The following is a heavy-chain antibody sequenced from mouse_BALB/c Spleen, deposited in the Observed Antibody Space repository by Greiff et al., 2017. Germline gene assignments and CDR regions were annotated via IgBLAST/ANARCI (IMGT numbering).Heavy chain of an antibody. V-gene: IGHV3-8*02. D-gene: IGHD1-1*01. CDR2: ISYSGST. CDR3: ARYGSSLYYFDY. CDR1: GDSITSGY. Sequence: EVQLVESGPSLVKPSQTLSLTCSVTGDSITSGYWNWIRKFPGNKLEYMGYISYSGSTYYNPSLKSRISITRDTSKNQYYLQLNSVTTEDTATYYCARYGSSLYYFDYWGQGTTLTVSS. J-gene: IGHJ2*01.